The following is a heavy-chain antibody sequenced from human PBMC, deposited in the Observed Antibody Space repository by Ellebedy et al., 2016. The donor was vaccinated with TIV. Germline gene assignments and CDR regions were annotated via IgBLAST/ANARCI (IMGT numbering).Heavy chain of an antibody. J-gene: IGHJ4*02. CDR1: GGSFRAHY. Sequence: MPSETLSLTCAVSGGSFRAHYWTWIRQLPGNGLEWIAEIYHDGNANYNPSLESRVTISIDTSRTQFSLRLSSVTAADTAVYYCARDYQYWGQGTLVTVSS. V-gene: IGHV4-34*01. CDR3: ARDYQY. D-gene: IGHD3-10*01. CDR2: IYHDGNA.